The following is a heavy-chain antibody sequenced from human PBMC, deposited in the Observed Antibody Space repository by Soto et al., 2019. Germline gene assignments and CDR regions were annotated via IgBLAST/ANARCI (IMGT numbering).Heavy chain of an antibody. CDR2: INAGNGNT. J-gene: IGHJ6*02. CDR1: GYTFTSYG. V-gene: IGHV1-3*01. CDR3: ARDPNDSSAYYHHYYYGMDV. Sequence: QIQLMQSGAEVKKPGASVKVSCKASGYTFTSYGIHWVRQAPGQRLEWTGWINAGNGNTKYSEKFQGRVTITRDTSASTAYLALSSLRSEDTAVYYCARDPNDSSAYYHHYYYGMDVWGQVTTVTVSS. D-gene: IGHD3-22*01.